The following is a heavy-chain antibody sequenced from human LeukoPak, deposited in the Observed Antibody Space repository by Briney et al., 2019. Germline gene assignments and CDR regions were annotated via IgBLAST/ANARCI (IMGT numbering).Heavy chain of an antibody. CDR3: AREMQATFYFDF. D-gene: IGHD2/OR15-2a*01. J-gene: IGHJ4*02. Sequence: GASVSVSCKASGYIFTSHYIHWVRLAPGQGLQWMGIVYVGDGRTRYAQEFQGRVTMTWDTSTSTVYMDLSSLKTEDTAVYYCAREMQATFYFDFWGQGTVVTVSS. V-gene: IGHV1-46*01. CDR1: GYIFTSHY. CDR2: VYVGDGRT.